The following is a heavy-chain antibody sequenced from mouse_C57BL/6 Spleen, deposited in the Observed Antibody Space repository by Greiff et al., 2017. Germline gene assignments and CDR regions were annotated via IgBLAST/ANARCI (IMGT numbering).Heavy chain of an antibody. Sequence: QVQLQQSGAELVKPGASVKLSCKASGYTFTEYTIHWVKQRSGKGLEWIGWFYPGSGGIKYNENFKGKATLTTDKSSSKVYMELSRLTSEDSAVYFCARHEEELSRDYWGQGTTRTVSS. J-gene: IGHJ2*01. D-gene: IGHD1-1*01. CDR1: GYTFTEYT. V-gene: IGHV1-62-2*01. CDR3: ARHEEELSRDY. CDR2: FYPGSGGI.